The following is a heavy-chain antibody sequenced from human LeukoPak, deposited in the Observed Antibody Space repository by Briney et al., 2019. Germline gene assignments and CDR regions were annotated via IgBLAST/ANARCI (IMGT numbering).Heavy chain of an antibody. D-gene: IGHD3-22*01. CDR1: GGTFSSYT. CDR2: IIPILGIA. J-gene: IGHJ4*02. Sequence: ASVKVSCKASGGTFSSYTISWVRQAPGQGLEWMGRIIPILGIANYAQKFQGRVTITADKSTSTAYMELSSLRSEDMAVYYCARDIGSSGYSRAHFDYWGQGTLVTVSS. V-gene: IGHV1-69*04. CDR3: ARDIGSSGYSRAHFDY.